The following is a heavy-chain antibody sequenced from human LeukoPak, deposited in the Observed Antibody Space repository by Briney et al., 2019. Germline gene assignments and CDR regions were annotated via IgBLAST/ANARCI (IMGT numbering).Heavy chain of an antibody. CDR2: INAGNGNT. J-gene: IGHJ4*02. Sequence: ASVKVSCKASGYTFISYAIHWVRQAPGQRLEWMGWINAGNGNTKYSQNFQGRVTITRDTSASTAYMELSSLRSEDTAMYYCARADGGYHSWGQGTLVTVSS. CDR3: ARADGGYHS. CDR1: GYTFISYA. D-gene: IGHD5-12*01. V-gene: IGHV1-3*01.